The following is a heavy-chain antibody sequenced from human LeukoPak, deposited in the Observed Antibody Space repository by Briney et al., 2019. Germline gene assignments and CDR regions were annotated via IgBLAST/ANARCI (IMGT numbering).Heavy chain of an antibody. D-gene: IGHD6-13*01. J-gene: IGHJ4*02. CDR1: GGSIRSGDYY. CDR3: ARGPSLKASAAAGTGVDY. V-gene: IGHV4-30-4*01. CDR2: IYSNGGT. Sequence: SETLSLTCTVSGGSIRSGDYYWSWIRQPPGKGLEWIGYIYSNGGTYYNPSLKSRVTISVDTSKNQFSLKLSSVTAADTAVYYCARGPSLKASAAAGTGVDYWGQGTLVTVSS.